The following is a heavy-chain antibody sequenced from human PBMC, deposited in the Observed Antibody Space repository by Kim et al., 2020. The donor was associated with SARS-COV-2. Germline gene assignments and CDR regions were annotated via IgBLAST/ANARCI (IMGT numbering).Heavy chain of an antibody. Sequence: SETLSLTCTVSGGSISSYYWSWIRQPPGKGLEWIGYIYYSGSTNYNPSLKSRVSISVDTSKNQFSLKLSSVTAADTAVYYCARGLYSSSYNWFDPWGQGTLVTVSS. CDR3: ARGLYSSSYNWFDP. D-gene: IGHD6-6*01. CDR1: GGSISSYY. V-gene: IGHV4-59*13. J-gene: IGHJ5*02. CDR2: IYYSGST.